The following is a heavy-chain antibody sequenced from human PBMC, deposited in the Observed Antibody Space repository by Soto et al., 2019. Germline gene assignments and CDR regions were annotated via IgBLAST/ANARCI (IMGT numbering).Heavy chain of an antibody. J-gene: IGHJ6*02. V-gene: IGHV1-2*04. CDR1: GYTFTGYY. CDR2: INPNSGGT. Sequence: QVQLVQSGAEVKKPGASVKVSCKASGYTFTGYYMHWVRQAPGQGLEWMGWINPNSGGTNYAQKFQGWVTMTRDTSISTAYMELSRLRSDDTAVYYCAIGTRITMVRGVQHYGMEVWGQGTTVTVSS. CDR3: AIGTRITMVRGVQHYGMEV. D-gene: IGHD3-10*01.